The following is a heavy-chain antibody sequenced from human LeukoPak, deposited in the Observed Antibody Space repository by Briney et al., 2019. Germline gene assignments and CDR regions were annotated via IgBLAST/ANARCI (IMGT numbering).Heavy chain of an antibody. CDR1: GFTFSIHG. Sequence: GGSLRLSCAASGFTFSIHGIHWVRQAPGKGLEWVAVIWYDGSDKDYADSVKGRFTISRDNSKNTLYLQMNSLRVEDTAVYYCAKDLCGGDCLPFDYGGQGTLVTVSS. CDR2: IWYDGSDK. CDR3: AKDLCGGDCLPFDY. J-gene: IGHJ4*02. V-gene: IGHV3-33*06. D-gene: IGHD2-21*02.